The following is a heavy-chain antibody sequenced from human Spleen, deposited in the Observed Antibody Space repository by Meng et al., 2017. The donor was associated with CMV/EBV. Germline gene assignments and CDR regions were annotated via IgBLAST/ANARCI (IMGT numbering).Heavy chain of an antibody. Sequence: IRKRKWGSGGRKHRGKGQEWMGESYQRGTNKDNTYIKRRVTRAVDKSKNQFSRKMSSVTAADTAIYYCARRMYDSSSYYYTLVDYWGQGTLVTVSS. J-gene: IGHJ4*02. CDR1: IRKRKW. D-gene: IGHD3-22*01. V-gene: IGHV4-4*02. CDR3: ARRMYDSSSYYYTLVDY. CDR2: SYQRGTN.